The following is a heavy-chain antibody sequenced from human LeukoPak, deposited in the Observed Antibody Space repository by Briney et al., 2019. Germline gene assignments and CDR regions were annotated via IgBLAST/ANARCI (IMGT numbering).Heavy chain of an antibody. Sequence: GASVKVSCKASGYTFTSYYMHWVRQAPGQGLEWMGIINPSGGSTSYAQKFQGRVTMTRDMSTSTVYMELSSLRSEDTAVYYCARGPPYYYDSSGYYLDWGQGTLVTVSS. V-gene: IGHV1-46*01. D-gene: IGHD3-22*01. CDR1: GYTFTSYY. CDR3: ARGPPYYYDSSGYYLD. J-gene: IGHJ4*02. CDR2: INPSGGST.